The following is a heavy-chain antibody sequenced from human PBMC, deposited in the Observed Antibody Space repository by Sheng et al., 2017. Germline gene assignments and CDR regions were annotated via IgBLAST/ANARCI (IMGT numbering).Heavy chain of an antibody. V-gene: IGHV4-61*02. Sequence: QVQLQESGPGLVKPSQTLSLTCTVSGGSISSGNYYWSWIRQPAGKGLEWIGRIRSSGSTNYNPSLESRVTLSVDTSKNQFSLKLTSVTAADTAVYYCAREWGLGGGYNYDWGQGTLVTVSS. CDR3: AREWGLGGGYNYD. CDR1: GGSISSGNYY. J-gene: IGHJ4*02. CDR2: IRSSGST. D-gene: IGHD5-12*01.